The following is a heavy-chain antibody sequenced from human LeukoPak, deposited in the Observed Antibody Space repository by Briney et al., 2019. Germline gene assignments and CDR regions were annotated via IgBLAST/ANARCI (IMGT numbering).Heavy chain of an antibody. Sequence: SETLSLTCAVSGGSISSSNWWSWVRQPPGKGLEWIGEIYHSGSTNYNPSLKSRVTISVDKSKNQFSLKLSSVTAADTAVYYCARGHYYDSRGLIGGVDFDLWGQGTLVTVSS. J-gene: IGHJ4*02. V-gene: IGHV4-4*02. CDR2: IYHSGST. D-gene: IGHD3-22*01. CDR3: ARGHYYDSRGLIGGVDFDL. CDR1: GGSISSSNW.